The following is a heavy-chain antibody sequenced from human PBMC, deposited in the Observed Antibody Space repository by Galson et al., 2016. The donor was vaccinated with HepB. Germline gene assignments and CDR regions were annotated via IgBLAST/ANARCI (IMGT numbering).Heavy chain of an antibody. J-gene: IGHJ4*02. CDR2: ISSDGSGQ. D-gene: IGHD2-2*01. V-gene: IGHV3-30*18. CDR1: GFTFSGYV. Sequence: SLRLSCATSGFTFSGYVMHWVRQAPGKGLEWVAIISSDGSGQYYADSVKGRFTISRDNSRNTLHLQMTSLRAEDTAVYYCAKDHYCTTTNCYSHFAFWGQGTLVTVSS. CDR3: AKDHYCTTTNCYSHFAF.